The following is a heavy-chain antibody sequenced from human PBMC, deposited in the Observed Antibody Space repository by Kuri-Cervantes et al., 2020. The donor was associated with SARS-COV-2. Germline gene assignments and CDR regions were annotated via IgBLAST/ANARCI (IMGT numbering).Heavy chain of an antibody. CDR2: IYHRGSS. Sequence: SQTLSLTCAVSGYSISSGYYWGWIRQPPGKGLEWIGIIYHRGSSYYNPSLRSRVTISVDTSKNQFSLKLSSVTAADTAVYYCARDNPISGSYWDAFDIWGQGTMVTVSS. V-gene: IGHV4-38-2*02. D-gene: IGHD1-26*01. J-gene: IGHJ3*02. CDR3: ARDNPISGSYWDAFDI. CDR1: GYSISSGYY.